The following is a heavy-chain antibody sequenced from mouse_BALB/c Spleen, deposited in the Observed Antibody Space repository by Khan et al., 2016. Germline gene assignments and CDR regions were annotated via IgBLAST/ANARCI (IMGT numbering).Heavy chain of an antibody. V-gene: IGHV1-9*01. CDR2: ILPGNGST. J-gene: IGHJ3*01. CDR1: GYTFSSYW. Sequence: VQLQESGTELMKPGASVKISCKATGYTFSSYWIEWVKQRPGRGLEWIGEILPGNGSTDYSEKFKVKATFTTDTSSNTAYMLLSSLTSEDSAVYYCARGSYWGQGTLVTVSA. CDR3: ARGSY.